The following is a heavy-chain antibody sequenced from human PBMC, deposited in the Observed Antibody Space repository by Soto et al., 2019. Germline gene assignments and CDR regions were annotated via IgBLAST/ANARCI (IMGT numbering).Heavy chain of an antibody. CDR1: GFTFRSYA. D-gene: IGHD6-13*01. CDR3: AKGRGLLAAASYFFDH. J-gene: IGHJ4*02. CDR2: ITGGGVST. V-gene: IGHV3-23*01. Sequence: GGSLRLSCVTSGFTFRSYAMSWVRQAPGKGLEWVSTITGGGVSTFYADSVKGRFAISRDNSKSTLYLQMNSLRADDTAEYYCAKGRGLLAAASYFFDHWGQGALVTVSS.